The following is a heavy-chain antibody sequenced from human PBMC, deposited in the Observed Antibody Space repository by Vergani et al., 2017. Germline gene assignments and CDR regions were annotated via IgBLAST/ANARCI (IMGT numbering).Heavy chain of an antibody. CDR1: GFTFDTYT. V-gene: IGHV3-23*01. J-gene: IGHJ1*01. CDR3: TTAWGLYYLHSECFQY. CDR2: ISSGGGDI. D-gene: IGHD3-10*01. Sequence: EVQLLESGGGLVQPGGSRRLSCAGAGFTFDTYTMAYVRQAPGKGLEWVATISSGGGDIFYADSVKGRFTISRDNSKNTLFLQMNSLKDEDTAVYYCTTAWGLYYLHSECFQYWGRGTLVSVSS.